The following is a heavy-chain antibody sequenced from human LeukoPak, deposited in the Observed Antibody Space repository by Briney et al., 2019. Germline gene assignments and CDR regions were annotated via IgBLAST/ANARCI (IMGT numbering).Heavy chain of an antibody. J-gene: IGHJ3*02. CDR1: GYTFTGYY. V-gene: IGHV1-69*06. CDR2: IIPIFGTA. CDR3: ASPTYDFWSGYLDAFDI. Sequence: SVKVSCKASGYTFTGYYMHWVRQAPGQGLEWMGGIIPIFGTANYAQKFQGRVTITADKSTSTAYMELSSLRSEDTAVYYCASPTYDFWSGYLDAFDIWGQGTMVTVSS. D-gene: IGHD3-3*01.